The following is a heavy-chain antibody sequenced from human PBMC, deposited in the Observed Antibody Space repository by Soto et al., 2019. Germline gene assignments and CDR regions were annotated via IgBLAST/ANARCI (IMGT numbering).Heavy chain of an antibody. CDR2: IASTGDSV. Sequence: VQLVESGGGLVQPGGSLRLSCAASGFVFRRYVMHWVRQVPGKGLEFVSTIASTGDSVGYADSVRGRFTTSRDSAKDSMYLQMNSLRPEDSALYFCVKDAPNGSIDYWGRGTLVIVSS. V-gene: IGHV3-9*01. CDR3: VKDAPNGSIDY. CDR1: GFVFRRYV. D-gene: IGHD3-10*01. J-gene: IGHJ4*02.